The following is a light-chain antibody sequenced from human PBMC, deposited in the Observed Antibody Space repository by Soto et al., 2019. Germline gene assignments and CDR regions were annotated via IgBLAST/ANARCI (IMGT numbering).Light chain of an antibody. Sequence: QSVLAQPPSATGSPGQSVTISCTGTSSDLGAYNYVSWYQHHPGKAPKLMVYEVNKRPSGVPDRFSGSKSGNTASLTVSGLQAEDEADYYCTSHAGTINFPNIFGTGTKVTVL. CDR2: EVN. J-gene: IGLJ1*01. CDR1: SSDLGAYNY. CDR3: TSHAGTINFPNI. V-gene: IGLV2-8*01.